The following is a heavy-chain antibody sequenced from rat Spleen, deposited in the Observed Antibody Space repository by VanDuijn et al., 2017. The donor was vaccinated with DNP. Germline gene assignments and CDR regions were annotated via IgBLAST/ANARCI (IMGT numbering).Heavy chain of an antibody. CDR1: GFTFSNYY. J-gene: IGHJ3*01. D-gene: IGHD1-6*01. CDR2: ISSGGGST. V-gene: IGHV5-27*01. Sequence: EVQLVESGGGLVQPGRSLKLSCAASGFTFSNYYMAWVRQAPTKGLGLVAYISSGGGSTYYRDSVKGRVTISRDNAKSTLYLQMDSLRSEDTATYYCATGLMYTTDPPFPYWGQGTLVTVSS. CDR3: ATGLMYTTDPPFPY.